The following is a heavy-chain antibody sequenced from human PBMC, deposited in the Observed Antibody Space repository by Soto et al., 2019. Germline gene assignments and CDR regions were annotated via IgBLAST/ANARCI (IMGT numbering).Heavy chain of an antibody. J-gene: IGHJ5*02. D-gene: IGHD3-10*01. CDR3: ARADYYGSGSYYHPPHWFDP. Sequence: SVKVSCKASGGTFSSYTISWVRQAPGQGLEWMGRIIPILGIANYAQKNQGRVTITADKSTSTAYMEMSSLRSEDTAVYYFARADYYGSGSYYHPPHWFDPWGQGTLVTVSS. V-gene: IGHV1-69*02. CDR1: GGTFSSYT. CDR2: IIPILGIA.